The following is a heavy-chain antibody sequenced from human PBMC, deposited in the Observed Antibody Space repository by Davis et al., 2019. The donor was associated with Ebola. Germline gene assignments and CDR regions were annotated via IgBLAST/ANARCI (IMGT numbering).Heavy chain of an antibody. CDR2: ISSDGSDT. CDR1: GFTFGSSW. D-gene: IGHD4-17*01. Sequence: HTGGSLRLSCAASGFTFGSSWMHWVRQAPGKGLVWVSRISSDGSDTTYADAVKGRFTISRDSSKNTLYLEMNSLRGEDTAVYYCAKGGGDYGDSQYYFDYWGQGTLVTVSS. V-gene: IGHV3-74*03. CDR3: AKGGGDYGDSQYYFDY. J-gene: IGHJ4*02.